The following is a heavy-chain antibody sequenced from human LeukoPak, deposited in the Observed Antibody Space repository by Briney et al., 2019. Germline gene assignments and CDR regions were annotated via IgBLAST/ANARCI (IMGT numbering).Heavy chain of an antibody. Sequence: ASVKVSCKASGYTFTGYYMHWVRQAPGQGLEWMGWINPNSGGTNYAQKFQGRVTMTRDTSISTAYMELSRLRSDDTAVYYCARVGSEPTMIVVERASDIWGQGTMVTVSS. V-gene: IGHV1-2*02. CDR3: ARVGSEPTMIVVERASDI. CDR2: INPNSGGT. CDR1: GYTFTGYY. D-gene: IGHD3-22*01. J-gene: IGHJ3*02.